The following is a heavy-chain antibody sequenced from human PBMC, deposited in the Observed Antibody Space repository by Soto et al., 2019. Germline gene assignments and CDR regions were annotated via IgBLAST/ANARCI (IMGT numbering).Heavy chain of an antibody. CDR1: GDRFTDYY. D-gene: IGHD5-12*01. CDR2: INPNSGVT. V-gene: IGHV1-2*04. J-gene: IGHJ6*03. Sequence: ASLKVSCKASGDRFTDYYMHWVRQAPGQGLEWMGWINPNSGVTKYAQKFQGWATMTRDTSIRTVYMQLSRLGFDDTAIYYCARESGGATATLDYYYFYMDVWGTGTTVTVSS. CDR3: ARESGGATATLDYYYFYMDV.